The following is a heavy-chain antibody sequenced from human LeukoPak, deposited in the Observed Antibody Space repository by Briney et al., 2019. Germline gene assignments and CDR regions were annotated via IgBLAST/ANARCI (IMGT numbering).Heavy chain of an antibody. J-gene: IGHJ4*02. CDR3: ARVYSYGYRPERFFDY. D-gene: IGHD5-18*01. V-gene: IGHV3-20*04. CDR1: AFNFDDYG. Sequence: GGSLRLSCAASAFNFDDYGMSWVRQVPGKGLEWVSGINLNGGSIGYADSVKGRFTISRDNAKNSLYLQMNSLRAEDTAVYYCARVYSYGYRPERFFDYWGQGTLVTVSS. CDR2: INLNGGSI.